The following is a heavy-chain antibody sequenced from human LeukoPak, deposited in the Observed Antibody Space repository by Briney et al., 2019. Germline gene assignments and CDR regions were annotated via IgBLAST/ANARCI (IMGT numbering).Heavy chain of an antibody. Sequence: PWGSLRLSCAASGGTFSSYGMHWGRQAPGKGLGWVSAVSGSGGSTYYADSVKSRFTISRDNSKKTLYLLMNRLRDDDTAVYYCANALAVTKPDYWGEGTLVTASP. CDR3: ANALAVTKPDY. D-gene: IGHD6-19*01. CDR2: VSGSGGST. V-gene: IGHV3-23*01. CDR1: GGTFSSYG. J-gene: IGHJ4*02.